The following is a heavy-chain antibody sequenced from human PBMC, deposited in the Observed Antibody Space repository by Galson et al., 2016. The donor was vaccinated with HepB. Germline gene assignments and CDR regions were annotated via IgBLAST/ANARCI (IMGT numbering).Heavy chain of an antibody. CDR3: AKDLVSGSYSPYYFDY. CDR2: ISGSGGST. CDR1: GFTFRSYA. J-gene: IGHJ4*02. Sequence: SLRLSCAASGFTFRSYAMSWVRQAPGKGLEWVSAISGSGGSTYYADSVKGRFTISRDNSKNTLYLQMSSLRAEDTAVYYCAKDLVSGSYSPYYFDYWGQGTLVTVSS. V-gene: IGHV3-23*01. D-gene: IGHD1-26*01.